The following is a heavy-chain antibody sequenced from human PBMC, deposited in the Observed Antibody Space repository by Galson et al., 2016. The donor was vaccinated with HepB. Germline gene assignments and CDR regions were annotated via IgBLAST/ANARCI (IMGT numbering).Heavy chain of an antibody. CDR3: TKDMEKQQLVSLNFDY. D-gene: IGHD6-6*01. CDR2: ISYDGGHK. CDR1: GFSFSNYG. V-gene: IGHV3-30*18. Sequence: SLRLSCAASGFSFSNYGVHWVRQAPGKGLEWVAVISYDGGHKNYADSVKGRFTISRDNWKNTLYLQMNSPRAEDTAVYFCTKDMEKQQLVSLNFDYWGQGTSVTVSA. J-gene: IGHJ4*02.